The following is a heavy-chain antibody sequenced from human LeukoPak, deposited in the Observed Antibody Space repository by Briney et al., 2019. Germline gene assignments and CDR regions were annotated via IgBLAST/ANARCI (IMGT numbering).Heavy chain of an antibody. CDR2: IYHSGST. V-gene: IGHV4-39*07. D-gene: IGHD2-21*02. CDR3: ARDGADCGGDCFEDY. CDR1: GGSISSSSYY. J-gene: IGHJ4*02. Sequence: SETLSLTCTVSGGSISSSSYYWGWIRQPPGKGLKWIGSIYHSGSTYYNPSLKSRVTISVDTSKNQFSLKLSSVTAADTAVYYCARDGADCGGDCFEDYWGQGTLVTVSS.